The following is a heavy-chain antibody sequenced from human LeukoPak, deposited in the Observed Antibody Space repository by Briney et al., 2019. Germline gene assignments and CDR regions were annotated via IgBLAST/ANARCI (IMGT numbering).Heavy chain of an antibody. CDR2: IYYSGST. V-gene: IGHV4-59*01. J-gene: IGHJ6*03. CDR3: ARVGAVGATTRLYYYYYMDV. CDR1: GGSISSYY. D-gene: IGHD1-26*01. Sequence: SETLSLTCTVSGGSISSYYWSWIRQPPGKGLEWIGNIYYSGSTNYNPSLKSRVTISVDTSKNQFSLKLSSVTAADTAVYYCARVGAVGATTRLYYYYYMDVWGKGTTVTVSS.